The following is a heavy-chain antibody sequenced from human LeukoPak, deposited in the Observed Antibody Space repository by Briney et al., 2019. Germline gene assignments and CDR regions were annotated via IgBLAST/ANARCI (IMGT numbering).Heavy chain of an antibody. Sequence: SETLSLTCTVSGGSISSYYWSWIRQPPGEGLEWIGYIYYSGSTNYNPSLKSRVTISVETSKNQFSLKLSSVTAADTAVYYCARDSLSSWFGESNDAFDIWGQGTMVTVSS. J-gene: IGHJ3*02. D-gene: IGHD3-10*01. CDR2: IYYSGST. CDR3: ARDSLSSWFGESNDAFDI. CDR1: GGSISSYY. V-gene: IGHV4-59*12.